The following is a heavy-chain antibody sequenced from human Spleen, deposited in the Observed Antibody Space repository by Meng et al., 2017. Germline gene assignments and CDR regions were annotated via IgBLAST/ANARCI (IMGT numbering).Heavy chain of an antibody. Sequence: GGGLFKPSETRSRTCDAYGGSFSGYYGGWIRQPPGKGPEWIGEINHSGSTNYTPSLKSRVTISVDTSKNQFSLKLSSVTAADTAVYYCARGRDYTAMVPMGFYFDYWGQGTLVTVSS. V-gene: IGHV4-34*01. CDR2: INHSGST. CDR1: GGSFSGYY. J-gene: IGHJ4*02. CDR3: ARGRDYTAMVPMGFYFDY. D-gene: IGHD5-18*01.